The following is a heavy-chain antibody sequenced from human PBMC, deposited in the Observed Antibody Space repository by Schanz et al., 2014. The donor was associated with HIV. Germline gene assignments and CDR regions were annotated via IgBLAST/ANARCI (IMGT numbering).Heavy chain of an antibody. D-gene: IGHD3-3*01. Sequence: VQLVESGGGLVKPGGSLRLSCAASGFTFSNAWMSWVRQAPGKGLEWVAVISYDGSNKYYADSVKGRFTISRDNSKNTLYLQMNSLRAEDTALYYCAKDQGYDFWSGYYNYYSMDVWGQGTTVTVSS. V-gene: IGHV3-30*18. CDR3: AKDQGYDFWSGYYNYYSMDV. CDR2: ISYDGSNK. J-gene: IGHJ6*02. CDR1: GFTFSNAW.